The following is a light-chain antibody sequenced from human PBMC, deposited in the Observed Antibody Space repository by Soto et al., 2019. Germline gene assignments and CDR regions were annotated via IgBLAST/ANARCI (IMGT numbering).Light chain of an antibody. J-gene: IGLJ1*01. V-gene: IGLV1-44*01. CDR3: AAWDDSLNGFYV. CDR2: SNN. Sequence: QSVLTQPPSASGTPGQRVTISCSGSSSNIGSNNVNWYQQLQGTAPKLLIYSNNQRPSGVPDRFSGSKSGTSASLAISGLQSEDEADYYCAAWDDSLNGFYVFGTGTKLTVL. CDR1: SSNIGSNN.